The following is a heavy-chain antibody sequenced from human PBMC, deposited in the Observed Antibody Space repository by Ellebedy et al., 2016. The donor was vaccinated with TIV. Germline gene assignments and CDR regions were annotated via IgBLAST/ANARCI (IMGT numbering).Heavy chain of an antibody. J-gene: IGHJ4*02. CDR2: IYYSGNT. D-gene: IGHD5-24*01. CDR3: ARGGDGYIHY. V-gene: IGHV4-30-4*01. CDR1: GGSISSGDYY. Sequence: MPSETLSLTRTVSGGSISSGDYYWSWIRQPPGKGLEWIGYIYYSGNTYHNPSLKSRVTISVDTSKNQFSLKLSSVTAADTAVYYCARGGDGYIHYWGQGTLVTVSS.